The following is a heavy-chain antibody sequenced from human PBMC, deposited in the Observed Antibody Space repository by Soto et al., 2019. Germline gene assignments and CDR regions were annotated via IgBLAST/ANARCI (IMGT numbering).Heavy chain of an antibody. V-gene: IGHV4-34*01. CDR3: ARAAGVRYCSSTSRYSLIRRGLGISWFDP. Sequence: PSETLSLTCAVYGGSFSGYYWSWIRQPPGKGLEWIGEINHSGSTNYNPSLKSRVTISVDTSKNQFSLKLSSVTAADTAAYYCARAAGVRYCSSTSRYSLIRRGLGISWFDPWGQGTLVTV. CDR1: GGSFSGYY. CDR2: INHSGST. J-gene: IGHJ5*02. D-gene: IGHD2-2*01.